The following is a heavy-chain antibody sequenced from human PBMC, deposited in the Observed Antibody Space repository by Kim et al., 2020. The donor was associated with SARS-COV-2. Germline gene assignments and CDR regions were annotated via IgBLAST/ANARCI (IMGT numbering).Heavy chain of an antibody. CDR2: I. D-gene: IGHD6-19*01. J-gene: IGHJ4*02. Sequence: IRYSPSFRGQGTISADTAISTAYLQWSSLRASDTAMYYCARLIGSSGWFDYWGQGTLVTVSS. V-gene: IGHV5-51*01. CDR3: ARLIGSSGWFDY.